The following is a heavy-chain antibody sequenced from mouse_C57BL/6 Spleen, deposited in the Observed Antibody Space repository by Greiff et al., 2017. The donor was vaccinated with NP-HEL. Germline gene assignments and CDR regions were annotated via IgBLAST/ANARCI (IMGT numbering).Heavy chain of an antibody. Sequence: VQLKESGGGLVKPGGSLKLSCAASGFTFSDYGMHWVRQAPEKGLEWVAYISSGSSTIYYADTVKGRFTISRDNAKNTLFLQMTSLRSEDTAMYYCASCFITTVPAWFAYWGQGTLVTVSA. CDR1: GFTFSDYG. D-gene: IGHD1-1*01. J-gene: IGHJ3*01. V-gene: IGHV5-17*01. CDR2: ISSGSSTI. CDR3: ASCFITTVPAWFAY.